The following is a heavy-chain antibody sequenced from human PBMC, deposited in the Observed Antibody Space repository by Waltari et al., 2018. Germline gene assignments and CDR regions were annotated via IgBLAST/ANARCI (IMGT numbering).Heavy chain of an antibody. CDR1: GFTFSNHE. J-gene: IGHJ4*02. CDR2: IGTSGASR. V-gene: IGHV3-48*03. Sequence: EVQLVETGGGLVQPGGSLRLSCAASGFTFSNHEMNWVRQAPGKGLEWVSYIGTSGASRYYAHSVKGRFTISRDNAQNSLYLQMNSLRAEDTAVYYCARELVERRTGVDYWGQGILVTVSS. D-gene: IGHD1-1*01. CDR3: ARELVERRTGVDY.